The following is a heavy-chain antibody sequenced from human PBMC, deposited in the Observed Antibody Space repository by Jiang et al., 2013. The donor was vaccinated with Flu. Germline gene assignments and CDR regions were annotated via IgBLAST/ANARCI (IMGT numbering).Heavy chain of an antibody. D-gene: IGHD6-19*01. CDR2: TYHRSEWYN. Sequence: SQTLSLTCAISGDSVSSNSAAWNWIRQSPSRGLEWLVRTYHRSEWYNDYAASVRGRIAVTPDTSKNQLSLQLDSVTPEDTAVYYCVRDWGIAVAGLWGQGTLVTVSS. J-gene: IGHJ4*02. CDR1: GDSVSSNSAA. V-gene: IGHV6-1*01. CDR3: VRDWGIAVAGL.